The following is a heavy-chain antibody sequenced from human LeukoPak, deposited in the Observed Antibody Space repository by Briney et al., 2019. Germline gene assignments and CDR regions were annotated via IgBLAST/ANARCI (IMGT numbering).Heavy chain of an antibody. CDR1: GGSISSSSYY. CDR3: ARMAYTIARL. J-gene: IGHJ4*02. Sequence: SETLSLTCTVSGGSISSSSYYWGWIRQPPGKGLEWIGSIYYSGSTYYNPSLKSRVTISVDTSKNQFSLKLSSVTAADTAVYYYARMAYTIARLWGQGTLVTVSS. CDR2: IYYSGST. D-gene: IGHD3-16*01. V-gene: IGHV4-39*01.